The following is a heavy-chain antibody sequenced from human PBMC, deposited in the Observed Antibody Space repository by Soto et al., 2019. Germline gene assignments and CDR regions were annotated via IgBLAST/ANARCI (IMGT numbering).Heavy chain of an antibody. D-gene: IGHD2-21*01. J-gene: IGHJ4*02. Sequence: PGGSPSLSCAASGFTFSSYAMSWVRQAPGKGLVWVSAIESDGSSTYYADSVKGRFTVSRDNAKNTLYLQMNSLRVEDTAVYYCARDRADPIGDYHPLFDSWGLGTLVTVSS. CDR2: IESDGSST. CDR3: ARDRADPIGDYHPLFDS. CDR1: GFTFSSYA. V-gene: IGHV3-23*01.